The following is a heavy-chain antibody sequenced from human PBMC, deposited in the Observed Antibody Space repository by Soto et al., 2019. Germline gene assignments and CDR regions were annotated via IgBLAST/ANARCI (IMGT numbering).Heavy chain of an antibody. CDR2: MFYSGAT. CDR1: CGSISDISYC. D-gene: IGHD2-21*02. Sequence: SETLSLTCTVSCGSISDISYCWGWIRQPPGKGLQWIGCMFYSGATYYNPSLKIRVTLSVDTSNNEFSLKLVSVTAPDTAVYYCARHKSGSDGLDPWGQGTLVTVSS. CDR3: ARHKSGSDGLDP. V-gene: IGHV4-39*01. J-gene: IGHJ5*02.